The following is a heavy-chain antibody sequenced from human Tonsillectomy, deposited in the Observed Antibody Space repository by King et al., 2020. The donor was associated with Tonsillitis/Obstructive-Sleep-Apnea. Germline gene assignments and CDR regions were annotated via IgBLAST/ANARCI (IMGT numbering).Heavy chain of an antibody. Sequence: QLVQSGAEVKKPGASVKVSCEASGYTFTTYGISWVRQAPGQGLEWMGWIGAYSGDTHYAQKVQGRVTMTTDTSTSTAYMALRSLRSDDTAVYYCARLGGGNSRRYYYYALDVWGQGTTVTVSS. V-gene: IGHV1-18*01. CDR2: IGAYSGDT. CDR3: ARLGGGNSRRYYYYALDV. CDR1: GYTFTTYG. J-gene: IGHJ6*02. D-gene: IGHD4-23*01.